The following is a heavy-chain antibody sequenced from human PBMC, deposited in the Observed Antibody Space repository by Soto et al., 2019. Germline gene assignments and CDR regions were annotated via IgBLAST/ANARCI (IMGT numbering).Heavy chain of an antibody. J-gene: IGHJ6*03. V-gene: IGHV3-21*01. CDR1: GFTFSSYS. CDR2: ISSSSSYI. Sequence: GGSLRLSCAASGFTFSSYSMNWVRQAPGKGLEWVSSISSSSSYIYYADSVKGRFTISRDNAKNSLYLQMNSLRAEDTAVYYCARARNSGYSSSGYMDVWGKGTTVTVSS. CDR3: ARARNSGYSSSGYMDV. D-gene: IGHD5-18*01.